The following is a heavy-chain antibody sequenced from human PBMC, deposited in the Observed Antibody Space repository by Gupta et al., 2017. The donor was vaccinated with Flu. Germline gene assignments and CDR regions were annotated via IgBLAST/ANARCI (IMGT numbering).Heavy chain of an antibody. Sequence: EVFLVESGGGLAQPGGALRLSCAASGFDLNSYEMGWVRQAPGRGLEWVAFISSSAVTYYTDPVRGRFTISRDNANKLLYLQMSSLRGEDTAIYYCARGHWDNWGQGTLVTVSS. J-gene: IGHJ4*02. CDR3: ARGHWDN. D-gene: IGHD1-26*01. CDR2: ISSSAVT. V-gene: IGHV3-48*03. CDR1: GFDLNSYE.